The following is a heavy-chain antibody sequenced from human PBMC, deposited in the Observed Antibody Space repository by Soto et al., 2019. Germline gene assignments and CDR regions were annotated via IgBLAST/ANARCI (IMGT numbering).Heavy chain of an antibody. CDR2: IYPGDFDT. D-gene: IGHD6-13*01. CDR1: GYTFSSYW. V-gene: IGHV5-51*01. J-gene: IGHJ4*02. Sequence: GESLKISCHGSGYTFSSYWIGWVRQMPGKGLEWMGIIYPGDFDTRYSPSFQGQVTISADKSISTAYLQWSSLKASDTAMYYCARPRDSSSSYYFDSWGQGTLVTVSS. CDR3: ARPRDSSSSYYFDS.